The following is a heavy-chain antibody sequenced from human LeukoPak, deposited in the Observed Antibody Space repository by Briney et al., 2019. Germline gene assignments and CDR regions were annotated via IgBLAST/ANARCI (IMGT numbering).Heavy chain of an antibody. Sequence: GGSLRLSCAASGFTFSSYGMHWVRQAPGKGLEWVSSISSSSSYIYYADSVKGRFTISRDNAKNSLYLQMNSLRAEDTAVYYCARDSADFNGMDVWGQGTTVTVSS. CDR1: GFTFSSYG. J-gene: IGHJ6*02. V-gene: IGHV3-21*01. CDR3: ARDSADFNGMDV. D-gene: IGHD2-15*01. CDR2: ISSSSSYI.